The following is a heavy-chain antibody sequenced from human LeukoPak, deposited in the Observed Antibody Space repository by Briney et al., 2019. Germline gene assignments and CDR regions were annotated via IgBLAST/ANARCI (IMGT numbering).Heavy chain of an antibody. CDR2: ISYDGSNK. V-gene: IGHV3-30-3*01. CDR1: GFTFSSYA. D-gene: IGHD2-2*01. J-gene: IGHJ4*02. CDR3: AREAGIVVVPAAPDY. Sequence: PGGSLRLSCAASGFTFSSYAMHWVRQAPAKGLEWVAVISYDGSNKCYADSVKGRFTISRDNSKNTLYLQMNSLRAEDTAVYYCAREAGIVVVPAAPDYWGQGTLVTVSS.